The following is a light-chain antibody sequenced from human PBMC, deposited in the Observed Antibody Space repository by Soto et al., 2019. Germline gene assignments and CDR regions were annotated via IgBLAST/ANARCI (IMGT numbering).Light chain of an antibody. Sequence: EIVLTQSPATLSVSPGETATLSCRASQSVSSNLAWYQQKPGQAPRLLIYGASTRATGIPARISGSGSGTEFTLTITSLQSEDFAVYYCQQYNKWRTFGQGTKVDIK. CDR1: QSVSSN. CDR3: QQYNKWRT. J-gene: IGKJ1*01. V-gene: IGKV3-15*01. CDR2: GAS.